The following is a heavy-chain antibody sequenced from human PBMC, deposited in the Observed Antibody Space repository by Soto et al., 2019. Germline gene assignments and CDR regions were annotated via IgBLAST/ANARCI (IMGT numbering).Heavy chain of an antibody. Sequence: SVQVSCKASGGTFSSYAMSCVRQAPGQGLEWMGGIIPIFGTANYAQKFQGRVTITADESTSTAYMELSSLRSEDTAVYYCARDDDGGAFDIWGQGTMVTVSS. J-gene: IGHJ3*02. CDR2: IIPIFGTA. CDR1: GGTFSSYA. CDR3: ARDDDGGAFDI. D-gene: IGHD4-17*01. V-gene: IGHV1-69*13.